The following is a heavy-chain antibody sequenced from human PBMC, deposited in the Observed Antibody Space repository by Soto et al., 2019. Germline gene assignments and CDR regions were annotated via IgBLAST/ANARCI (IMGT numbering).Heavy chain of an antibody. D-gene: IGHD3-16*02. CDR1: GFTFSSYG. J-gene: IGHJ4*02. V-gene: IGHV3-30*18. Sequence: QVQLVESGGGVVQPGRSLRLSCAASGFTFSSYGMHWVRQAPGKGLEWVAVISYDGSNKYYADSVKGRFTISRYNSTNRLYLQMTSLRAEDTAVYYCAKLDVGELSSPSFDYWGQGTLVTVSS. CDR2: ISYDGSNK. CDR3: AKLDVGELSSPSFDY.